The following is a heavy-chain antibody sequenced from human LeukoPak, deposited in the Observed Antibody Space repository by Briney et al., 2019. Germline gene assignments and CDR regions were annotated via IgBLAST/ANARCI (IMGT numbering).Heavy chain of an antibody. CDR3: ARHCTNGVCYYY. CDR1: GDPVSSRSSY. D-gene: IGHD2-8*01. J-gene: IGHJ4*02. V-gene: IGHV4-39*01. Sequence: SETLSLTCTVSGDPVSSRSSYWGWIRQPPGKGLEWIGTIYYSGSTYYNPSLKSRATISGATSKTQFSLKLRPVTAADTVVYYCARHCTNGVCYYYGGQGTLVTVPS. CDR2: IYYSGST.